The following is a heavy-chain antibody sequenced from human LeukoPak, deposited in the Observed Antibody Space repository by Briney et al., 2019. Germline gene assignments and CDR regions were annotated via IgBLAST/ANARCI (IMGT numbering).Heavy chain of an antibody. CDR1: GFTFSSSA. CDR3: AEPAGDYTLYYFDY. CDR2: ISGSGGST. V-gene: IGHV3-23*01. Sequence: GGSLRLSCAASGFTFSSSAMSWVRQAPGKGLEWVSAISGSGGSTYYADSVKGRFTISRDNSKNTLYVQMNSLRAEDTAVYYCAEPAGDYTLYYFDYWGQGTLVTVSS. D-gene: IGHD4-17*01. J-gene: IGHJ4*02.